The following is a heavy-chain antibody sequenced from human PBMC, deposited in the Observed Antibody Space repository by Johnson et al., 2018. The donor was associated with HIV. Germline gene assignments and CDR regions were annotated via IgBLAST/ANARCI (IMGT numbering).Heavy chain of an antibody. CDR2: MWYDGSNK. Sequence: QVQVVESGGGVVRPGGSLSLSCAASGFTFNSFGVHWVRQAPGKGLEWVASMWYDGSNKYYADSVKGRFTISRDNSKNTLYLQMNSLRAEDTAVYYCARGSGGIVGAQDIWGQGTMVTVSS. CDR1: GFTFNSFG. CDR3: ARGSGGIVGAQDI. D-gene: IGHD1-26*01. J-gene: IGHJ3*02. V-gene: IGHV3-30*02.